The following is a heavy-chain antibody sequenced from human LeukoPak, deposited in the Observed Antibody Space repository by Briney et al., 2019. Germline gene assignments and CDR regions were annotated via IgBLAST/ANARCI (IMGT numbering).Heavy chain of an antibody. V-gene: IGHV3-21*01. J-gene: IGHJ4*02. CDR3: AREQYYYDSSGYYKGEFFDY. Sequence: TGGTLRLSCAASGFTFSSYGMSWVRQAPGKGLEWVSSISSSSSYIYSADSVKGRFTISRDNAKNSLYLLMNSLRDEDTAVYYCAREQYYYDSSGYYKGEFFDYWGQGTLVTVSS. CDR1: GFTFSSYG. CDR2: ISSSSSYI. D-gene: IGHD3-22*01.